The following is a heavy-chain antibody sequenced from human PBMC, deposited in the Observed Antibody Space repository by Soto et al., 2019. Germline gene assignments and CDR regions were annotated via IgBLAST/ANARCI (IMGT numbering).Heavy chain of an antibody. D-gene: IGHD3-22*01. CDR3: SRDVVLIAKALNY. CDR1: GVTFSNYW. V-gene: IGHV3-7*01. CDR2: INEDGSAK. J-gene: IGHJ4*02. Sequence: GVLRLSCAASGVTFSNYWMTWVREAPGKGLGWVANINEDGSAKHYGAHVKARFTISSDNAKNTLYLPMNSQIVEDTAVYFCSRDVVLIAKALNYWGPGALVTVSS.